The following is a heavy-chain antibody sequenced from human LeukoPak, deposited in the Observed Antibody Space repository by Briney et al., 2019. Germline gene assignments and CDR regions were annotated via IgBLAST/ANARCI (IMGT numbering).Heavy chain of an antibody. J-gene: IGHJ6*02. CDR2: IIPIFGTA. CDR1: GGTFSNYA. CDR3: ARSEGYCSSTSCYYYYGMDV. V-gene: IGHV1-69*13. D-gene: IGHD2-2*01. Sequence: GASVKVSCKASGGTFSNYAISWVRQAPGQGLEWMGGIIPIFGTANYAQKFQGRVTITADESTSTAYMELSSLRSEDTAVYYCARSEGYCSSTSCYYYYGMDVWGQGTTVTVSS.